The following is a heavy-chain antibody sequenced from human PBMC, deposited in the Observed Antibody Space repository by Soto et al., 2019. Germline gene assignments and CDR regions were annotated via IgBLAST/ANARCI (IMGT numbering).Heavy chain of an antibody. CDR3: ATGYNYYYYGMGV. J-gene: IGHJ6*02. V-gene: IGHV5-10-1*01. CDR2: INPINSYT. D-gene: IGHD5-18*01. CDR1: GYSFTSYW. Sequence: PGESLKICCKGSGYSFTSYWNSWVRQIRGKGLKWMRTINPINSYTHNSPSCQGDVTISADKSISTAYLQWSGLKASDNDMYYCATGYNYYYYGMGVWGQGTTVTVSS.